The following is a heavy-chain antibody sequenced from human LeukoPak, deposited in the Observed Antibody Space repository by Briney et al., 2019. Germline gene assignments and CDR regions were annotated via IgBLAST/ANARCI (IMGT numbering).Heavy chain of an antibody. J-gene: IGHJ4*02. V-gene: IGHV4-4*07. D-gene: IGHD2-21*01. CDR3: ARDHVIYFAY. Sequence: SETLSLTCTVSGGSISGYYWSWIRQPAGKGLEWIGRIYTSGSTNYNPSLKSRVTMSVDTSKNQFSLKLSSVTAADTAVYSCARDHVIYFAYWGQATLVTVSS. CDR1: GGSISGYY. CDR2: IYTSGST.